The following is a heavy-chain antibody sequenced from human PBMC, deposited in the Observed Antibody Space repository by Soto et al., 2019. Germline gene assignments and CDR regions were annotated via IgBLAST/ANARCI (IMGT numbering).Heavy chain of an antibody. Sequence: GGSLRLSCSASGFNFKIYGMTWVRQAPGKGLEWISDISTLGTTIHYADSVRDRFTISRDNPTNTVYLHLTSLRDEDTAVYYCARVAIMGVVNSPLFLFGLWGQGSLVTVS. V-gene: IGHV3-48*03. CDR2: ISTLGTTI. CDR1: GFNFKIYG. J-gene: IGHJ4*02. CDR3: ARVAIMGVVNSPLFLFGL. D-gene: IGHD3-16*01.